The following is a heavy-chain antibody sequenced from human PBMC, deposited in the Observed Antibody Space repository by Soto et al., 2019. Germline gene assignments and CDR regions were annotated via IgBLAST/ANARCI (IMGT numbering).Heavy chain of an antibody. CDR3: TRDASRDSSARGWFDP. J-gene: IGHJ5*02. D-gene: IGHD6-13*01. V-gene: IGHV3-21*01. CDR2: ISSNSAYI. CDR1: GFTFRSFT. Sequence: GGSLNLSCAASGFTFRSFTMNWVRQAPGKGLEWVSTISSNSAYIYYTDALRGRFTISRDNAKNSLHLQMNSLRAEDTAVYYCTRDASRDSSARGWFDPWGPGTLVTVSS.